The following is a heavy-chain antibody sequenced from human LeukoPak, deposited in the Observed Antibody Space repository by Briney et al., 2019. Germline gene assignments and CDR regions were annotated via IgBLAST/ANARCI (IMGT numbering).Heavy chain of an antibody. Sequence: GGSPRLSCAASGFTFSSYAMSWVRQAPGKGLEWVSAISGSGGSTYYADSVKGRFTISRDNSKNTLYLQMNSLRAEDTAVYYCAKDLVVPAAIPGSRYYYYCYYMDVWGKGTTVTVSS. J-gene: IGHJ6*03. CDR3: AKDLVVPAAIPGSRYYYYCYYMDV. CDR1: GFTFSSYA. V-gene: IGHV3-23*01. D-gene: IGHD2-2*01. CDR2: ISGSGGST.